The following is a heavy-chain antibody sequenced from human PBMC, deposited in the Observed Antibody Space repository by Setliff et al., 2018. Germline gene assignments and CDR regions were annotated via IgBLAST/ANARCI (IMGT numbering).Heavy chain of an antibody. CDR3: ARTTGYRLEGDFDY. D-gene: IGHD3-16*01. Sequence: LRLSCAASGFTFRNYYMTWIRQAPGKGLEWISYIHDSGNPTYYADSVKGRFTVSRDNAKNSLYLQMTSLRAEDTAIYYCARTTGYRLEGDFDYWGQGTLVTVSS. CDR2: IHDSGNPT. V-gene: IGHV3-11*01. CDR1: GFTFRNYY. J-gene: IGHJ4*03.